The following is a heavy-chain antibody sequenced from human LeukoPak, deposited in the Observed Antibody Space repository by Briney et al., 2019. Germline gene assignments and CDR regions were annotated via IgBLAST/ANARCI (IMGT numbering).Heavy chain of an antibody. Sequence: GGSLRLSCAASGFIFSKSWMSWVRQAPGKGLEWVVNMNGDGSVKDYVDSVKGRFTISRDNARQSLYLQMSDLRAEDTAVYYCATYTHWVAGDVWGQGTTVTVSS. CDR3: ATYTHWVAGDV. CDR1: GFIFSKSW. J-gene: IGHJ6*02. D-gene: IGHD3-16*01. V-gene: IGHV3-7*01. CDR2: MNGDGSVK.